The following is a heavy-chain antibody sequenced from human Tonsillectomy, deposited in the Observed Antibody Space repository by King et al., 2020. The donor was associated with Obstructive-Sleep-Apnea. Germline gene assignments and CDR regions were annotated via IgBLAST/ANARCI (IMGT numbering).Heavy chain of an antibody. J-gene: IGHJ4*02. Sequence: VQLVQSGSEVKKPGESLKISCKGSGYSFTSYWIAWVRQMSGKGLDWMGIVYPGDSVSRYSPSFQGQVTISADKSISTAYLQWSSLQASDTAMYYCARQETFGGVIDYWGQGTLVTVSS. D-gene: IGHD3-16*01. CDR2: VYPGDSVS. CDR1: GYSFTSYW. CDR3: ARQETFGGVIDY. V-gene: IGHV5-51*01.